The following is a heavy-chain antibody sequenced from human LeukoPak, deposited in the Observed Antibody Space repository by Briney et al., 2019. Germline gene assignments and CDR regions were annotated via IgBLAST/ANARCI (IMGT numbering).Heavy chain of an antibody. D-gene: IGHD6-19*01. Sequence: PGGSLRLSCTASGFTFGDYIMNWVRQAPGKGLEWVGFIRSKAYGGTTEYAASVKGRFTISRDDSKSIAYLQMNTLKTEDTAVYYCTAYTSGWYRDYWGQGTLVTVSS. V-gene: IGHV3-49*04. J-gene: IGHJ4*02. CDR1: GFTFGDYI. CDR2: IRSKAYGGTT. CDR3: TAYTSGWYRDY.